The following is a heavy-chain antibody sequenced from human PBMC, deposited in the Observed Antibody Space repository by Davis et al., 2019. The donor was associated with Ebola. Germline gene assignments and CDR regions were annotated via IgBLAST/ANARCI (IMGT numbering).Heavy chain of an antibody. CDR1: GYTFTGYY. V-gene: IGHV1-2*06. CDR2: INPNSGGT. Sequence: ASVKVSCKASGYTFTGYYMHWVRQAPGQGLEWMGRINPNSGGTNYAQKFQGRVTMTRDTSISTAYMELSRLRSDDTAVYYCARVGYYDSSGYSHDAFDIWGQGTMVTVSS. J-gene: IGHJ3*02. CDR3: ARVGYYDSSGYSHDAFDI. D-gene: IGHD3-22*01.